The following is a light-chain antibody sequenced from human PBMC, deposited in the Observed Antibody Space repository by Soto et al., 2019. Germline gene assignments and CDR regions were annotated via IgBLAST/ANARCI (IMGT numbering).Light chain of an antibody. CDR1: SNDVGVYNY. CDR2: EVS. CDR3: SSYTSTSTPYV. Sequence: QSALTQPASVSGSPGQSITISCTGTSNDVGVYNYVSWYQHHSGKAHKLIIYEVSNRPSGVSDRFSGSKSGKTASLTISGLQAEDEADYYCSSYTSTSTPYVFGSGTKVTV. V-gene: IGLV2-14*01. J-gene: IGLJ1*01.